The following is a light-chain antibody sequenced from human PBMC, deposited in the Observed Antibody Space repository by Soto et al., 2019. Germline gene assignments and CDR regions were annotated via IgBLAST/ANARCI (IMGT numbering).Light chain of an antibody. J-gene: IGLJ1*01. V-gene: IGLV2-8*01. CDR3: SSYAGSNIFV. CDR2: EVT. Sequence: QSALTQPPSASGFPGQSVTISCTGTSSDVGYYDYVSWYQQHPGKAPKLVIYEVTKRPSGVPDRVSASKSGNTVSLTVSGLRAEDEADYFCSSYAGSNIFVFGSGTKVTVL. CDR1: SSDVGYYDY.